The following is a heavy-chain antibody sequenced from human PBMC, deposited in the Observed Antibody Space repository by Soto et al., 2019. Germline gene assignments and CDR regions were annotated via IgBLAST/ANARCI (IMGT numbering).Heavy chain of an antibody. CDR1: GYTFTSYY. CDR3: SSHYFDSSDYCRLGS. D-gene: IGHD3-22*01. Sequence: GASVNVSCKASGYTFTSYYMHWVRQAPGQGLEWMGIINPSRGSTSYAQKFQGRVTMTRDTSTSTVYMELSSLRSEDTAVYYCSSHYFDSSDYCRLGSWGQVTLVTSPQ. J-gene: IGHJ5*01. V-gene: IGHV1-46*01. CDR2: INPSRGST.